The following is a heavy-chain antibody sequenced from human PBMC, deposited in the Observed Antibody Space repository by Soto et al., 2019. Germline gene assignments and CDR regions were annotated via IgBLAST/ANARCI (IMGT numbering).Heavy chain of an antibody. CDR1: GGSISSGDYY. V-gene: IGHV4-30-4*01. D-gene: IGHD3-3*01. J-gene: IGHJ6*02. Sequence: SETLSLTCTVSGGSISSGDYYWSWIRQPPGKGLEWIGYIYYSGSTYYNPSLKSRVTISVDTPKTQFPLNLSSGTAADPAVSYWASERDSEGYGMDVCGQGTTVAASS. CDR3: ASERDSEGYGMDV. CDR2: IYYSGST.